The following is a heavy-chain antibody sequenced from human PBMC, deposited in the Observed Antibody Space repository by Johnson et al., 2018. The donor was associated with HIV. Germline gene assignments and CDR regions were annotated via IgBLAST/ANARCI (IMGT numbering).Heavy chain of an antibody. V-gene: IGHV3-7*05. D-gene: IGHD3-22*01. CDR2: IKQDGSEK. CDR3: AIDLMDSSAYPPDAFDV. J-gene: IGHJ3*01. CDR1: GFTFSGSA. Sequence: VQLVESGGGLVQPGGSLRLSCAASGFTFSGSAMHWVRQAPGKGLEWVASIKQDGSEKYYVDSVNGRFTISRDNAKSSLYLKVSSLIADDTAMYFCAIDLMDSSAYPPDAFDVWGQGTMVTVSS.